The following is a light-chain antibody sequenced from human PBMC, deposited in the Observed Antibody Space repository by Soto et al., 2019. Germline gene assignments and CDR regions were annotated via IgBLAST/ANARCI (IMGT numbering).Light chain of an antibody. Sequence: EIVMTQSPATLSASPGERVTLSCRASQNVNRYLAWYQQRPGQSPRLLIYGASTRATGVPARFSGSGSGTEFTLTIRSLQSDDFAVYFCQQCNDWPAYTFGQGTKLEI. CDR2: GAS. J-gene: IGKJ2*01. CDR3: QQCNDWPAYT. V-gene: IGKV3-15*01. CDR1: QNVNRY.